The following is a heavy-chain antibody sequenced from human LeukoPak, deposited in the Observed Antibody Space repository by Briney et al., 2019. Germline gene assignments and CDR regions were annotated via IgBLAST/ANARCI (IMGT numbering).Heavy chain of an antibody. Sequence: GGSLRLSCVVSGFTFNNHAMSWVRQAPGKGLEWVSAISGSGDNTFYAGSVRGRFTISRDNSKNTLYLQMDSLRAEDTAIYYCTKDFRGSGYFFDYWGQGTPVTVSS. J-gene: IGHJ4*02. CDR3: TKDFRGSGYFFDY. CDR2: ISGSGDNT. D-gene: IGHD3-10*01. CDR1: GFTFNNHA. V-gene: IGHV3-23*01.